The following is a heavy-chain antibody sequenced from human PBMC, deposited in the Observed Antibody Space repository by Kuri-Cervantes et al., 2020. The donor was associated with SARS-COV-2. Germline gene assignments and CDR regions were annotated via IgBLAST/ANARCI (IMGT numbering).Heavy chain of an antibody. J-gene: IGHJ6*02. D-gene: IGHD3-3*01. CDR2: ISYDGSNK. CDR1: GFTFSSYG. Sequence: GESLKISCAASGFTFSSYGMHWVRQAPGEGLEWVAVISYDGSNKYYADSVKGRFTISRDNSKNTLYLQMNSLRAEDTAVYYCAKGFTIFGVVIFPLSYYYGMDVWGQGTTVTVSS. V-gene: IGHV3-30*18. CDR3: AKGFTIFGVVIFPLSYYYGMDV.